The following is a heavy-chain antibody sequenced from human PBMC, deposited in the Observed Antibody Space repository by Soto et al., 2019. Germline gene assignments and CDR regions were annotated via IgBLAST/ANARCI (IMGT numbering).Heavy chain of an antibody. V-gene: IGHV3-30*18. D-gene: IGHD3-10*01. Sequence: GGSLRLSCAASGFTFSSYGMHWVRQAPGKGLEWVAVISYDGSNKYYADSVKGRFTISRDNSKNTLYLQMNSLRAEDTAVYYCAKDLRWFGDAQSHYYYYYGMDVWGQGTTVTVSS. CDR1: GFTFSSYG. J-gene: IGHJ6*02. CDR3: AKDLRWFGDAQSHYYYYYGMDV. CDR2: ISYDGSNK.